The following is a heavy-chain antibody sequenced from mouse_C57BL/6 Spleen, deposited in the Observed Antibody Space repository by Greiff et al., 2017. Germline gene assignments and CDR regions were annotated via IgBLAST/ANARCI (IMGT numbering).Heavy chain of an antibody. Sequence: QVTLKVSGPGILQPSQTLSLTCSFSGFSLSTFGMGVGWIRQPSGKGLEWLAPIWWDDDKYYNPALKSRLTISTDTSQDQVFLKIANVDTADTATYYCARILWEGPFAYWGQGTLVTVSA. CDR3: ARILWEGPFAY. J-gene: IGHJ3*01. CDR2: IWWDDDK. CDR1: GFSLSTFGMG. D-gene: IGHD3-3*01. V-gene: IGHV8-8*01.